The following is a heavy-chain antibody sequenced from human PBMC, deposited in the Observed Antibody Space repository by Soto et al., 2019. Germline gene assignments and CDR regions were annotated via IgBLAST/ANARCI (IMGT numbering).Heavy chain of an antibody. CDR3: ATRVGYSSSWYGFDY. J-gene: IGHJ4*02. Sequence: SETLSLTCTVSGASISRYYWSWIRQSPGKGLEWIGYLYNTGSTIYNPSLKSRVTISVDTSKNQFSLKLSSVTAADTAVYYCATRVGYSSSWYGFDYWGQGTLVTVSS. CDR1: GASISRYY. D-gene: IGHD6-13*01. CDR2: LYNTGST. V-gene: IGHV4-4*08.